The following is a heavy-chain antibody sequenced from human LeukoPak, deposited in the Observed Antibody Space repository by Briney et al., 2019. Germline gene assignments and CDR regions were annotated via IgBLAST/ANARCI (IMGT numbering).Heavy chain of an antibody. CDR1: GGSIRSYY. D-gene: IGHD6-13*01. V-gene: IGHV4-59*01. CDR2: IYYTGNT. CDR3: ARVRWVGQQLVPLYYFDY. J-gene: IGHJ4*02. Sequence: PSETLSLTCTVSGGSIRSYYWTWIRQSPGKGLEWIGYIYYTGNTNYNPSLKSRVTISVDTSKNQFSLRLSSVTAADTAVYYCARVRWVGQQLVPLYYFDYWGQGTLVTVSS.